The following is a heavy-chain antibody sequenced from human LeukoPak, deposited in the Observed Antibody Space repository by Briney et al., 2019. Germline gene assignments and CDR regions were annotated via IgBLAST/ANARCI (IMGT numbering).Heavy chain of an antibody. CDR2: INSDGSST. CDR3: AREGSGWGQLDY. V-gene: IGHV3-74*01. J-gene: IGHJ4*02. CDR1: GFTFSSYW. Sequence: GSLRLSCAASGFTFSSYWMHWVRQAPGKGLVWVSRINSDGSSTSYADSVKGRFTISRDNAKNTLYLQMNSLRAEDTAVYYCAREGSGWGQLDYWGQGTLVTVSS. D-gene: IGHD6-19*01.